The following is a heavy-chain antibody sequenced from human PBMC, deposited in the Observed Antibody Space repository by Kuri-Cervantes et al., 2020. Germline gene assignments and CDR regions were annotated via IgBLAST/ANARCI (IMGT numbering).Heavy chain of an antibody. V-gene: IGHV3-23*01. D-gene: IGHD3-3*01. CDR3: ARYYSDFWSGYYS. J-gene: IGHJ5*02. CDR2: IGIRDSGIGGYT. Sequence: GGSLRLSCAASGFTFSTYAMSWVRQAPGKGLEWVSSIGIRDSGIGGYTYYEHSVKGRFTISRDNSKNTLYLQMNSLRAEDTAIYNCARYYSDFWSGYYSWGQGTLVTVSS. CDR1: GFTFSTYA.